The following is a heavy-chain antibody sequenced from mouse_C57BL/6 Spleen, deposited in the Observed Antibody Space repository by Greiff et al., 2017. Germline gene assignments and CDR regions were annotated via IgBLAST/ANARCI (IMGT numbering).Heavy chain of an antibody. CDR2: ISGGGGNT. D-gene: IGHD2-10*02. Sequence: EVQLVESGGGLVKPGGSLKLSCAASGFTFSSYTMTWVRQTPEKRLEWVATISGGGGNTYYPDSVKGRFTISRDNAKNTLYLQMSSRRSEDTALYYCARHRRYGNYYIDYWGQGTTLTVSS. V-gene: IGHV5-9*01. J-gene: IGHJ2*01. CDR3: ARHRRYGNYYIDY. CDR1: GFTFSSYT.